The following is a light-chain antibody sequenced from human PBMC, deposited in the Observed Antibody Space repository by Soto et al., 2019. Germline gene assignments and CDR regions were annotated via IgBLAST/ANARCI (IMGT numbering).Light chain of an antibody. CDR2: DDS. CDR3: QVWDSSSDHVV. J-gene: IGLJ2*01. V-gene: IGLV3-21*02. CDR1: NIGSKS. Sequence: SYELTQPPSVSVAPGQTARINCGGNNIGSKSVHWYQQKQGQAPVLGVYDDSDRPSGIPERFSGSNSGNTATLTISMVESGDESDYYCQVWDSSSDHVVFGGGTTLTVL.